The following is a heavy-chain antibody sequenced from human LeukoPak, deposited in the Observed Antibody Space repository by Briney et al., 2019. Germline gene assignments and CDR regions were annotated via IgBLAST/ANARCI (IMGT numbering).Heavy chain of an antibody. V-gene: IGHV3-7*01. CDR3: AKFPTMVRGVIITKWRDYYYYMDV. CDR2: IKQDESEK. CDR1: GFTFSSYW. J-gene: IGHJ6*03. Sequence: GGSLRLSCAASGFTFSSYWMSWVRQAPGKGLEWVANIKQDESEKYYVDSVKGRFTISRDNAKNSLFLQMNSLRAEDTAVYYCAKFPTMVRGVIITKWRDYYYYMDVWGKGTTVTVSS. D-gene: IGHD3-10*01.